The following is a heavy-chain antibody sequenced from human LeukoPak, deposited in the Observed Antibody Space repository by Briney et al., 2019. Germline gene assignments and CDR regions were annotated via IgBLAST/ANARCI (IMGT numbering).Heavy chain of an antibody. CDR2: IDPSDSYT. CDR3: ARHPITVAGSDFDY. V-gene: IGHV5-10-1*01. J-gene: IGHJ4*02. CDR1: GYSFTSYW. Sequence: GESLKIPCRGSGYSFTSYWSSWLRQMPGKGLEWMGRIDPSDSYTNYSPSFQGHVTISADKSISTAYLQWSSLKASDTAMYYCARHPITVAGSDFDYWGQGTLVTVSS. D-gene: IGHD6-19*01.